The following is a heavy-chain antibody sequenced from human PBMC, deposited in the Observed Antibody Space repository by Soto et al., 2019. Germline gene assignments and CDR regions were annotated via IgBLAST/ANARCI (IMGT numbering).Heavy chain of an antibody. J-gene: IGHJ4*02. Sequence: QVQLQESGPGLVKPSETLSLTCTVSGDSISSYYWSWIRQPPGKGLEWIGYIYYSGSTNYNPSLKSRVPIAVASSKNQFSPELSAVTAADTAVYCCASRKGGLYYFDYWGQGTLVTVSS. V-gene: IGHV4-59*01. CDR3: ASRKGGLYYFDY. D-gene: IGHD2-2*01. CDR2: IYYSGST. CDR1: GDSISSYY.